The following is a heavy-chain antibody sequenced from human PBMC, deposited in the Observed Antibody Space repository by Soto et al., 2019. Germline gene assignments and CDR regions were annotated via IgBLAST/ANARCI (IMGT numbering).Heavy chain of an antibody. CDR1: GGSINSVDYY. CDR2: IHYSGST. CDR3: ARDRGPMVRGVVIPFDY. J-gene: IGHJ4*01. D-gene: IGHD3-10*01. V-gene: IGHV4-30-4*01. Sequence: QVQLQESGPGLVKPSQTLSLTCTVSGGSINSVDYYWSWISQPPGKGLEWIGFIHYSGSTYYNPSLESRISISIDTSKNHFSLKLSSVTAADTAVYYCARDRGPMVRGVVIPFDYWGHGTLVTVSS.